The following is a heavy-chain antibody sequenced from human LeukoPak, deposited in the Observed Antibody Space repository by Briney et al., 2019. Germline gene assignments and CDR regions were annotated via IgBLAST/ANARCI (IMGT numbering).Heavy chain of an antibody. V-gene: IGHV3-48*03. D-gene: IGHD3-10*01. J-gene: IGHJ5*02. CDR1: GFTFSSYE. CDR3: AKDRYYGSGSYWFDP. CDR2: ISSSGSTI. Sequence: GGSLRLSCAASGFTFSSYEMNWVRQAPGKGLEWVSYISSSGSTIYYADSVKGRFTISRDNAKNSLYLQMNSLRAEDTAVYYCAKDRYYGSGSYWFDPWGQGTLVTVSS.